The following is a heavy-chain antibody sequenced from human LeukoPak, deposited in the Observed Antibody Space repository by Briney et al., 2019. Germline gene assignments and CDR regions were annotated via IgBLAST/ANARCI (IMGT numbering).Heavy chain of an antibody. Sequence: SETLSLTCTVSGGSISSYYWSWIRQPPGKRLEWIGYIYYSGSTNYNPSLKSRVTISVDTSKNQFSLKLSSVTAADTAVYYCARVTLVPSMDVWGQGTTVTVSS. CDR3: ARVTLVPSMDV. CDR2: IYYSGST. J-gene: IGHJ6*02. CDR1: GGSISSYY. V-gene: IGHV4-59*01. D-gene: IGHD6-13*01.